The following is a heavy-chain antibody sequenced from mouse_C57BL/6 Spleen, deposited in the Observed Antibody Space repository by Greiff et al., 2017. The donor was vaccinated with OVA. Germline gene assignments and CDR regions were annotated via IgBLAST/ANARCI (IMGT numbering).Heavy chain of an antibody. CDR2: INPYNGGT. CDR3: ARSFITTARWYFDV. D-gene: IGHD1-1*01. CDR1: GYTFTDYY. J-gene: IGHJ1*03. Sequence: VQLQQSGPVLVKPGASVKMSCKASGYTFTDYYMNWVKQSPGKSLEWIGVINPYNGGTSYNQKFKGKATLTVDKSSSTAYMELNSLTSEDSAVYYCARSFITTARWYFDVWGTGTTVTVSS. V-gene: IGHV1-19*01.